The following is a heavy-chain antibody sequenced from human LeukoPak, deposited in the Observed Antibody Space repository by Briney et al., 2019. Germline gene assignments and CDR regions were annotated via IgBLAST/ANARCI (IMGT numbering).Heavy chain of an antibody. CDR1: GFIFGDFA. J-gene: IGHJ4*02. CDR2: IRRKPYGGTS. D-gene: IGHD1-26*01. CDR3: TRARGEYSGSYYVVGFDH. V-gene: IGHV3-49*03. Sequence: GGSLSLLCTVSGFIFGDFAMSWLSQARGEGLVGVGFIRRKPYGGTSEYVASVKGRFPISRDDSTSIAYPQMNTLNTEDTAVYYCTRARGEYSGSYYVVGFDHWGQGTLVTVSS.